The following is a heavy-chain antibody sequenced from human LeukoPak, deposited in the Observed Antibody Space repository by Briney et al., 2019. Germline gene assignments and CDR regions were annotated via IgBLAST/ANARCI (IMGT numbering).Heavy chain of an antibody. V-gene: IGHV3-30*18. CDR1: GFTFSSYG. J-gene: IGHJ6*02. CDR3: AKDHGGIAI. D-gene: IGHD6-13*01. Sequence: PGRSLRLSCAASGFTFSSYGMHWVRQAPGKGLEWVAVISYDGSNKYYADSVKGRFTISRDNSKNTLYLQMNSLRAEDTAVYYCAKDHGGIAIWGQGTTVTVSS. CDR2: ISYDGSNK.